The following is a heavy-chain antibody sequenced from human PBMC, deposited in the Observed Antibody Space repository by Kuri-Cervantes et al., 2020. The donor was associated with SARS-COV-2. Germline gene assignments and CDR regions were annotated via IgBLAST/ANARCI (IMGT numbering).Heavy chain of an antibody. Sequence: GSLRLSCAVSGYSISSGYYWGWIRQPPGKGLEWIGSIYHSGSTYYNPSLKSRVTISVDTSKNQFSLKLSSVTAAETAVYYCARALTGEVDDYWGQGTLVTVSS. V-gene: IGHV4-38-2*01. CDR2: IYHSGST. D-gene: IGHD3-10*01. CDR1: GYSISSGYY. J-gene: IGHJ4*02. CDR3: ARALTGEVDDY.